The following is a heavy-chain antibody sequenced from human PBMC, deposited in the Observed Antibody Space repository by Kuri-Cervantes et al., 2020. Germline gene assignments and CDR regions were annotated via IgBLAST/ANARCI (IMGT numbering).Heavy chain of an antibody. V-gene: IGHV3-7*01. CDR3: ARDGEAHSSSWYNYYYMDV. CDR2: IKEDGSEK. CDR1: GFTFSGYW. Sequence: GGSLRLSCVASGFTFSGYWMSWVRQAPGKGLEWVANIKEDGSEKYYVDSVKGRFTVSRDNAKNSLFLQMNSLRAEDTAVYYCARDGEAHSSSWYNYYYMDVWGKGTTVTVSS. D-gene: IGHD6-13*01. J-gene: IGHJ6*03.